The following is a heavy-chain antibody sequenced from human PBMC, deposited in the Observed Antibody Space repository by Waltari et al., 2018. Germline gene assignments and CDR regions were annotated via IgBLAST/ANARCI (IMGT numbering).Heavy chain of an antibody. Sequence: EVQLVESGGGLVQPGGSLRLSCAASGFIFSSYWMHWVRQAPGKGLVSVSNINTYGSITRYADSVGGRFTISRDNAKNTLFLQMNSLRAEDTAMYYCVLYSSSFLGDCWGQGTLVTVSS. CDR3: VLYSSSFLGDC. CDR1: GFIFSSYW. V-gene: IGHV3-74*01. CDR2: INTYGSIT. J-gene: IGHJ4*02. D-gene: IGHD6-13*01.